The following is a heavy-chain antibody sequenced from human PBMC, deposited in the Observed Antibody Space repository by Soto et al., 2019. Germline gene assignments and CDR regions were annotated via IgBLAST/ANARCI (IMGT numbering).Heavy chain of an antibody. J-gene: IGHJ6*02. CDR2: ISAYNGNT. V-gene: IGHV1-18*04. D-gene: IGHD1-7*01. CDR1: GYTFTSYG. Sequence: ASVKVSCKASGYTFTSYGISWVRQAPGQGLEWMGWISAYNGNTNYAQKLQGRVTMTTDTSTSTAYMELRSLRSDDTAVHYCGRDGLTGTTQQAFYYYYGMDVWGQGTTVTV. CDR3: GRDGLTGTTQQAFYYYYGMDV.